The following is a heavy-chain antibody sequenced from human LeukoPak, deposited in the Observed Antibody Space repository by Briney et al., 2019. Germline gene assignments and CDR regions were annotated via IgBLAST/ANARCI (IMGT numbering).Heavy chain of an antibody. V-gene: IGHV3-53*01. J-gene: IGHJ4*02. D-gene: IGHD5-12*01. Sequence: GGSLRLSCAASGFTVSNNYMSWVRQAPGKGLEWVSVIHSGGTTNYADSVQGRFTISRDNSKTTVYLHMNSLRAEDTAVYYCARDSDSGYGPFASWGQGTLVTVSS. CDR2: IHSGGTT. CDR3: ARDSDSGYGPFAS. CDR1: GFTVSNNY.